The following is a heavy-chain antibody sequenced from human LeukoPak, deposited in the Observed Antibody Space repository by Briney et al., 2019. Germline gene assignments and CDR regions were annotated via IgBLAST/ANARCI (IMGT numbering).Heavy chain of an antibody. J-gene: IGHJ5*02. CDR1: GYTFTGYY. CDR2: INPNSGGT. D-gene: IGHD3-10*01. Sequence: ASVTVSCAASGYTFTGYYMHWVRQAPGQGLEWMGWINPNSGGTKYEQKLQGRVTMTTDTSTSTAYMELRSLRSDDTAVYYCARIRITMVRGTVNWFDPWGQGTLVTVSS. V-gene: IGHV1-2*02. CDR3: ARIRITMVRGTVNWFDP.